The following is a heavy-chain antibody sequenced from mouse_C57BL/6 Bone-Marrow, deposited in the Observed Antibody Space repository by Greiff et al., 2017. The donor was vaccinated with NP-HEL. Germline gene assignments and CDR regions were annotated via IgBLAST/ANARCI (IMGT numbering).Heavy chain of an antibody. J-gene: IGHJ3*01. CDR3: ARRGLYSPFAY. CDR2: INSDGGST. CDR1: EYEFPSHD. Sequence: EVNVVESGGGLVQPGESLKLSCESNEYEFPSHDMSWVRKTPEKRLELVAAINSDGGSTYYPDTMERRFIISRDNTKKTLYLQMSSLRSYDTALYYCARRGLYSPFAYWGQGTLVTVSA. V-gene: IGHV5-2*01. D-gene: IGHD1-3*01.